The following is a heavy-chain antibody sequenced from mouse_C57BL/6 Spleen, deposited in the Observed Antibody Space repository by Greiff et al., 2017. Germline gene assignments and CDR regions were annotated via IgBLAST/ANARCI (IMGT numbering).Heavy chain of an antibody. V-gene: IGHV5-9-1*02. CDR2: ISSGGDYI. J-gene: IGHJ2*01. Sequence: EVKLMESGEGLVKPGGSLKLSCAASGFTFSSYAMSWVRQTPEKRLVWVAYISSGGDYIYYADTVKGRFTISRDNARNTLYLQMSSLKSEATAMYYCTRDGYYGSSSYFDYWGQGTTRTVSS. CDR1: GFTFSSYA. CDR3: TRDGYYGSSSYFDY. D-gene: IGHD1-1*01.